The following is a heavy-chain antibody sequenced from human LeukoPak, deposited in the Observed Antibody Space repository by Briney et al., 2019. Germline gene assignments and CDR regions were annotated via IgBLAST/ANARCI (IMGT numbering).Heavy chain of an antibody. CDR1: GFTFSSYW. D-gene: IGHD1-7*01. Sequence: GGSLRLSCAASGFTFSSYWMSWVRQAPGKGLEWVANIKQDGSEKYYVDSVKGRFTISRDNAKNSLYLQMDSLRAEDTAVYYCARDEGSSENWNYAQYWGQGTLVTVSS. CDR2: IKQDGSEK. J-gene: IGHJ4*02. V-gene: IGHV3-7*01. CDR3: ARDEGSSENWNYAQY.